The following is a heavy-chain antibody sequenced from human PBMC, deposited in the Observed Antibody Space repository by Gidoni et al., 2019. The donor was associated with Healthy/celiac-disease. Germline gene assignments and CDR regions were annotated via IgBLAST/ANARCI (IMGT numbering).Heavy chain of an antibody. D-gene: IGHD6-19*01. CDR2: ISGSGGST. Sequence: EVQLLESGGGLVQPGGSLRLSCAAPGFPFRSYAMRWVRQAPGKGLEWVSAISGSGGSTYYADSVKGRFTISRDNSKNTLYLQMNSLRAEDTAVYYCAKNKMKVVAVAGTLFDYWGQGTLVTVSS. V-gene: IGHV3-23*01. J-gene: IGHJ4*02. CDR1: GFPFRSYA. CDR3: AKNKMKVVAVAGTLFDY.